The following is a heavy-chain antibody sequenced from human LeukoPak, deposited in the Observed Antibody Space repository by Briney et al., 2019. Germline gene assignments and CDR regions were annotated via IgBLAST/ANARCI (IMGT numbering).Heavy chain of an antibody. CDR1: GYTFTSYY. CDR3: ERDYYDSSGYISDY. V-gene: IGHV1-2*02. J-gene: IGHJ4*02. D-gene: IGHD3-22*01. Sequence: ASVKVSCKASGYTFTSYYMHWVRQAPGQGLEWMGWINPHTGGTNYAQKFQGRVTMTSDTSISTAYMELSRLRSDDTAMYYCERDYYDSSGYISDYWAREPWSPSPQ. CDR2: INPHTGGT.